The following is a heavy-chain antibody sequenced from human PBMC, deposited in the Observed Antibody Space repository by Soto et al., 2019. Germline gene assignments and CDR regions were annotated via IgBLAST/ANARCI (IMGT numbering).Heavy chain of an antibody. D-gene: IGHD3-22*01. CDR1: GFTFSSYA. CDR2: ISGSGGST. V-gene: IGHV3-23*01. CDR3: AKDVYYYDSSGYLAFVKPTHYGMDV. Sequence: AGSLRLSCAASGFTFSSYAMSWVRQAPGKGLEWVSAISGSGGSTYYADSVKGRFTISRDNSKNTLYLQMNSLRAEDTAVYYCAKDVYYYDSSGYLAFVKPTHYGMDVWGQGTTVTVSS. J-gene: IGHJ6*02.